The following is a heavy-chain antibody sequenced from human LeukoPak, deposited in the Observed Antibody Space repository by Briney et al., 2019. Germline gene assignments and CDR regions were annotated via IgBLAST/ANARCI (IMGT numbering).Heavy chain of an antibody. CDR1: GYTFTSYD. V-gene: IGHV1-8*01. Sequence: ASVRVSCKASGYTFTSYDINWVRQATGQGLEWMGWMNPNSGNTGYAQEFQGRVTMTRNTSISTAYMELSSLRSEDTAVYYCARGPGDYYYYYGMDVWGQGTTVTVSS. CDR2: MNPNSGNT. CDR3: ARGPGDYYYYYGMDV. D-gene: IGHD7-27*01. J-gene: IGHJ6*02.